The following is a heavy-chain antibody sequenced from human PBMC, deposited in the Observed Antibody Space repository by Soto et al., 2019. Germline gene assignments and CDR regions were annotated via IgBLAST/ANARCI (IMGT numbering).Heavy chain of an antibody. V-gene: IGHV3-53*01. Sequence: PGGSLRLSCAASGFTVSSNYMSWVRQAPGKGLEWVSVIYSGGSTYYADSVKGRFTISRDNSKNTLYLQMNSLRAEDTAVYYCARDRIYYDFPWFTGGYYYYGMDVWGQGTTVTVSS. CDR3: ARDRIYYDFPWFTGGYYYYGMDV. CDR2: IYSGGST. D-gene: IGHD3-3*01. J-gene: IGHJ6*02. CDR1: GFTVSSNY.